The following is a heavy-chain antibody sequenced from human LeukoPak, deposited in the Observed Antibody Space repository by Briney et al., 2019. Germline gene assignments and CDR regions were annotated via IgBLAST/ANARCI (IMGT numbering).Heavy chain of an antibody. V-gene: IGHV1-69*06. J-gene: IGHJ3*02. CDR2: IIPIFGTA. D-gene: IGHD3-22*01. Sequence: ASVKVSCKASGGTFSSYAISWVRQAPGQGLEWMGGIIPIFGTANYAQKFQGRVTITADKSTSTAYMELSSLRSEDTAVYYCARDPPSSGYDDDAFDIWGQGTMVTVSS. CDR3: ARDPPSSGYDDDAFDI. CDR1: GGTFSSYA.